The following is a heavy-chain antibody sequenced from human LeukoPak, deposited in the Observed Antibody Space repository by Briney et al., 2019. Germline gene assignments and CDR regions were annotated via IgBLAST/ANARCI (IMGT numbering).Heavy chain of an antibody. D-gene: IGHD6-19*01. V-gene: IGHV3-21*01. CDR3: ARGRSDWYFDY. Sequence: KTGGSLRLSCAASGFPLSSYSMNWVRQAPGKGLEWVSFISSSSNYIYHADSVKGRFTISRDNAKNSLYLQMNSLRAEDTAVYYCARGRSDWYFDYWGQGTLVTVSS. CDR1: GFPLSSYS. CDR2: ISSSSNYI. J-gene: IGHJ4*02.